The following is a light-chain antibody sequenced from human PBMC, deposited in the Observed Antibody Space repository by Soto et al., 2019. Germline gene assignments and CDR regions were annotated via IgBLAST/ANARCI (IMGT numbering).Light chain of an antibody. CDR3: AAWDDSLNAYV. Sequence: QSVLTQPTSASGTPGQRVTISCSGSSSNIGSNTVNWYQQLPGTAPKLLIYSNNQRPSGVPDRFSGSKSGTSASLAISGLQSEDEADYYCAAWDDSLNAYVFGTGTQLTVL. CDR1: SSNIGSNT. J-gene: IGLJ1*01. CDR2: SNN. V-gene: IGLV1-44*01.